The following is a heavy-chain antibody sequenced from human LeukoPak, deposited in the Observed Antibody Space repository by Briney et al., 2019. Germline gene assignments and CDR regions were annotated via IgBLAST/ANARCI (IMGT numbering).Heavy chain of an antibody. CDR3: ARLWSTYCNGGSCPHQPNY. D-gene: IGHD2-15*01. Sequence: ASETLSLTCTVSGGSISSSAYHWGWIRQPPGKGLEWIGSIYYRGTSDYNLSLNSRVAISVDTSKNQFSLKLSSVTAADTSVYYCARLWSTYCNGGSCPHQPNYWGQGTLVTVSS. V-gene: IGHV4-39*01. CDR1: GGSISSSAYH. CDR2: IYYRGTS. J-gene: IGHJ4*02.